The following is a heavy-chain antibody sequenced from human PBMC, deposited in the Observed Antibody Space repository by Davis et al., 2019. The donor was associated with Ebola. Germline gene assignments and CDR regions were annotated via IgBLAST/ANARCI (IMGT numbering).Heavy chain of an antibody. J-gene: IGHJ4*02. Sequence: GESLKISCAASGFSFSNYWMHWVRQVPGKGLEWVSAISGSGGSTYYADSVKGRFTISRDNSKNTLYLQMNSLRAEDTAVYYCAKGVTIFGVGYYFDYWGQGTLVTVSS. CDR1: GFSFSNYW. CDR2: ISGSGGST. D-gene: IGHD3-3*01. V-gene: IGHV3-23*01. CDR3: AKGVTIFGVGYYFDY.